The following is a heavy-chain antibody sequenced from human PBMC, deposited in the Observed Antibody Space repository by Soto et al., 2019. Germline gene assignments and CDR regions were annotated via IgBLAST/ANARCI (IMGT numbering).Heavy chain of an antibody. CDR1: GFTFTSSA. CDR2: IVVGSGNA. CDR3: AVSYYDIPYYCYGMDV. J-gene: IGHJ6*02. D-gene: IGHD3-9*01. V-gene: IGHV1-58*02. Sequence: QMQLVQSGPEVKKPGTSVKVSCKASGFTFTSSAMQWVRQARGQRLEWIGWIVVGSGNANYAQKFQERVTITRDMSTSTAYMELSSLRSEDTAVYYCAVSYYDIPYYCYGMDVWGQGTTVTVSS.